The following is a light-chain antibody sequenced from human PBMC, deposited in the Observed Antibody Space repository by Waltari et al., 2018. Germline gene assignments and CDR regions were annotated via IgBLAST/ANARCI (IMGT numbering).Light chain of an antibody. J-gene: IGLJ2*01. V-gene: IGLV2-11*01. CDR3: CSYRSGGTFL. CDR2: DVN. Sequence: QAALTQPPSVSKSLGQSVTISCTGTSSDVGGYNYVSWYQQHPGTAPRLLIYDVNKRPSGVSDRFSGSKSGNTASLTISGLQAEDEADYYCCSYRSGGTFLFGGGTRLTVL. CDR1: SSDVGGYNY.